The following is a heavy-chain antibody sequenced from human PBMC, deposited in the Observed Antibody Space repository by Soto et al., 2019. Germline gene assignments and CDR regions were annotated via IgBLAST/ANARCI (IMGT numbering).Heavy chain of an antibody. Sequence: QVQLVQSGAEVKKPGSSVKVSCKASGGTFSSYAISWVRQAPGQGLEWMGGIIPIFGTANYAQKFQGRVTITADESTSTAYMELSSLRSEDTAVYYCARVTRFSSGWYIGDPSHYYYGMDVWGQGTTVTVSS. D-gene: IGHD6-19*01. CDR2: IIPIFGTA. V-gene: IGHV1-69*01. J-gene: IGHJ6*02. CDR1: GGTFSSYA. CDR3: ARVTRFSSGWYIGDPSHYYYGMDV.